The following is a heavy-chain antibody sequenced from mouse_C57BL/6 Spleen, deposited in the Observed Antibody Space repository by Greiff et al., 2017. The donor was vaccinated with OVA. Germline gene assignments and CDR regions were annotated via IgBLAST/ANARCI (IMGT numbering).Heavy chain of an antibody. V-gene: IGHV1-52*01. CDR1: GYTFTSYW. CDR2: IDPSDSDT. J-gene: IGHJ4*01. CDR3: ARSIYYEYDVAMDY. Sequence: QVQLQQPGAELVRPGSSVKLSCKASGYTFTSYWMHWVKQRPIQGLEWIGNIDPSDSDTHYNQKFKDKATLTVDKSSSTAYMQLSSLTSEDSAVYYCARSIYYEYDVAMDYWGQRTSVTVSS. D-gene: IGHD2-4*01.